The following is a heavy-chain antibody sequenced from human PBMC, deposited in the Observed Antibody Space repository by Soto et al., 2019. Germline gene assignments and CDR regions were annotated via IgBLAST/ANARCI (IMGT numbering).Heavy chain of an antibody. CDR3: AREVEGDYGSGSSTYGVDV. J-gene: IGHJ6*02. CDR1: GYSFTSYW. CDR2: IIPIFGTA. Sequence: PGESLKISCKGSGYSFTSYWIGWVRQAPGQGLEWMGGIIPIFGTANYAQKFQGRVTITADESTSTAYMELSSLRSEDTAVYYCAREVEGDYGSGSSTYGVDVWGQGTMVTVSS. V-gene: IGHV1-69*01. D-gene: IGHD3-10*01.